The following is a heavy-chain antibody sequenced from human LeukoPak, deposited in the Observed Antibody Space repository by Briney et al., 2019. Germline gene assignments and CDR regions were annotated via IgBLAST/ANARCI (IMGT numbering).Heavy chain of an antibody. J-gene: IGHJ3*01. CDR2: ISYSGTI. CDR1: GGSVSGDPYY. CDR3: AKYCTGSNCYSNRGAFGV. Sequence: ETLSLTCTVSGGSVSGDPYYWSWIRQPPGKGPEWIGHISYSGTINSNPSLKSRVSASVDTSKNQFSLKLSSVTAADTAVYYCAKYCTGSNCYSNRGAFGVWGRGTMVTVSS. V-gene: IGHV4-61*01. D-gene: IGHD2-15*01.